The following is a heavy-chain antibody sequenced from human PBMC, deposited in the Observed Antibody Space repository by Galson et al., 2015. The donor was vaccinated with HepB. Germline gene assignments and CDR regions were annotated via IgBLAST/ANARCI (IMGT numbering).Heavy chain of an antibody. D-gene: IGHD3-22*01. CDR1: AFTFSSYG. Sequence: SLRLSCAASAFTFSSYGMHWVRQAPGKGLEWVAGIWYDGSNKYYADSVKGRFTISRDDSKNTLYLQLNSLRAEDTAVYYCARVSYYDSSGYDYWGQGTLVTVSS. CDR2: IWYDGSNK. CDR3: ARVSYYDSSGYDY. J-gene: IGHJ4*02. V-gene: IGHV3-33*01.